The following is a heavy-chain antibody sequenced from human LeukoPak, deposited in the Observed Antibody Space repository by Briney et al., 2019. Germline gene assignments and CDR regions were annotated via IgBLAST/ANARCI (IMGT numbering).Heavy chain of an antibody. CDR3: ARHGRMVRGVSRRGVIDP. Sequence: SETLSLTCAVYGGSFSGYYWSWIRQPPGKGLEWIGEINHSGSTNYNPSLKSRVTISVDTSKNQFSLKLSSVTAADTAVYYCARHGRMVRGVSRRGVIDPWGQGTLVTVSS. J-gene: IGHJ5*02. CDR1: GGSFSGYY. V-gene: IGHV4-34*01. D-gene: IGHD3-10*01. CDR2: INHSGST.